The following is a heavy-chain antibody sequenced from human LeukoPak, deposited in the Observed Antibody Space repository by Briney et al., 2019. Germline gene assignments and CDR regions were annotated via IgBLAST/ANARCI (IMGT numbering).Heavy chain of an antibody. CDR3: ARDRFTMVRGVICGYYYYYYMDV. Sequence: KSSETLSLTSTVSGGSISSYYWSWIRQPAGKGLEWIGRIYTSGSTNYNPSLKSRVTMSVDTFKNQFSLKLSSVTAADTAVYYCARDRFTMVRGVICGYYYYYYMDVWGKGTTVTVSS. V-gene: IGHV4-4*07. J-gene: IGHJ6*03. CDR1: GGSISSYY. D-gene: IGHD3-10*01. CDR2: IYTSGST.